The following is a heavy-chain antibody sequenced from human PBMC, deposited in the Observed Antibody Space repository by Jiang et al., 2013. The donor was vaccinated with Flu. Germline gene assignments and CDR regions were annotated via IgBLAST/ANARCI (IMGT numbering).Heavy chain of an antibody. Sequence: GSGLVKPSQTLSLTCTVSGGSISSGGYYWSWIRQHPGKGLEWIGYIYYSGSTYYNPSLKSRVTISVDTSKNQFSLKLSSVTAADTAVYYCARQDPAGVVTQAAFDIWGQGTMVTVSS. CDR2: IYYSGST. V-gene: IGHV4-31*03. D-gene: IGHD3-22*01. CDR1: GGSISSGGYY. J-gene: IGHJ3*02. CDR3: ARQDPAGVVTQAAFDI.